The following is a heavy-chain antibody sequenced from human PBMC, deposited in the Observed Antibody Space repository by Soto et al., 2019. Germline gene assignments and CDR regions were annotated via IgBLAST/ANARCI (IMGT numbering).Heavy chain of an antibody. J-gene: IGHJ4*02. CDR3: ARGDSPYVWFNEF. Sequence: QEQLVQSGAEVKRPGSSVKVSCKDSGGLFSSYAISWVRQAPGQGLEWMGGIIPVFGTPFSAKKFQGRVKISADESTNTAYMELSSLTSEDPAMYYCARGDSPYVWFNEFWGQGSLVTVSS. D-gene: IGHD3-16*01. CDR1: GGLFSSYA. CDR2: IIPVFGTP. V-gene: IGHV1-69*01.